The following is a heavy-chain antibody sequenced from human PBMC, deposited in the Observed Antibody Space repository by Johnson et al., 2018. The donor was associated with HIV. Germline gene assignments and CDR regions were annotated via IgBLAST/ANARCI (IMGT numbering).Heavy chain of an antibody. Sequence: QVQLVESGGGVVQPGGSLRLSCAASGFTFSRYGMHWVRQAPGKGLEWVAFIRYDGSNKYYVDSVKGRFTISRDNSKNTLYLQMNSLRGEDTAVYYCAKSPGKDNGGNSGGIDFWGQGTRVTVSS. CDR2: IRYDGSNK. J-gene: IGHJ3*01. CDR3: AKSPGKDNGGNSGGIDF. D-gene: IGHD4-23*01. CDR1: GFTFSRYG. V-gene: IGHV3-30*02.